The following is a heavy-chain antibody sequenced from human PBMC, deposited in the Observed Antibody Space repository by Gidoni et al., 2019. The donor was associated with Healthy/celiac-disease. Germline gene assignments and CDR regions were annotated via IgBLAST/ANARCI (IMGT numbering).Heavy chain of an antibody. J-gene: IGHJ6*02. Sequence: EVQLVESGGGLVQPGGSLRLSCAASGFTFSSYWMSWVRQAPGKGLEWVANIKQDGSEKYYVDSVKGRFTISRDNAKNSLYLQMNSLRAEDTAVYYCASCPDYYDSHYGMDVWGQGTTVTVSS. CDR2: IKQDGSEK. D-gene: IGHD3-22*01. CDR3: ASCPDYYDSHYGMDV. CDR1: GFTFSSYW. V-gene: IGHV3-7*01.